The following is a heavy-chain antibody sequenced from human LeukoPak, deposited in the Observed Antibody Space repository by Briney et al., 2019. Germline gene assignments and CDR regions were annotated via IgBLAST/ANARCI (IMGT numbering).Heavy chain of an antibody. CDR1: GFTFSSYS. D-gene: IGHD3-10*02. V-gene: IGHV3-21*01. CDR2: ISSSSSYI. Sequence: GVSLRLSCAASGFTFSSYSMNWVRQAPGKGLEWVSSISSSSSYIYYADSVKGRFTISRDNAKNSLYLQMNSLRAEDAAVYYCAELGITMIGGVWGEGTTVTISS. J-gene: IGHJ6*04. CDR3: AELGITMIGGV.